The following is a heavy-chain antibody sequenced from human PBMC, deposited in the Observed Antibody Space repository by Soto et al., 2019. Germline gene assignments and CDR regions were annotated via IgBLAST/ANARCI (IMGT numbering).Heavy chain of an antibody. CDR2: INHSGST. D-gene: IGHD3-10*01. CDR3: AVVQVRGVIRNDY. V-gene: IGHV4-34*01. J-gene: IGHJ4*02. CDR1: GGSFSGYY. Sequence: SETLSLTCAVYGGSFSGYYWSWIRQPPGKGLEWIGEINHSGSTNYNPSLKSRVTISVDTSKNQFSLKLSSVTAADTAVYYCAVVQVRGVIRNDYWGQGTLVTVSS.